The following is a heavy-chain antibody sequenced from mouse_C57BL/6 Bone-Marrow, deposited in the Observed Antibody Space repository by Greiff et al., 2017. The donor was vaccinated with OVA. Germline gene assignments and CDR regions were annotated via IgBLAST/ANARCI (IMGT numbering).Heavy chain of an antibody. CDR1: GFTFTDYY. CDR2: IRNKANGYTT. Sequence: EVQRVESGGGLVQPGGSLSLSCAASGFTFTDYYMSWVRQPPGKALEWLGFIRNKANGYTTEYSASVKGRFTISRDNSQSILYLHMNALGAEDSATYYCARYWGNYAMDYWGQGTSVTVAS. J-gene: IGHJ4*01. CDR3: ARYWGNYAMDY. V-gene: IGHV7-3*01.